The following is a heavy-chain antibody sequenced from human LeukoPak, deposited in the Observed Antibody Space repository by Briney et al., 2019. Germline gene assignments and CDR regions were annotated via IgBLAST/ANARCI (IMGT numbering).Heavy chain of an antibody. CDR3: ARDRFGELLGY. CDR1: GFTVSNYE. J-gene: IGHJ4*02. V-gene: IGHV3-48*03. D-gene: IGHD3-10*01. CDR2: IASDHTT. Sequence: GGSLKLSCAASGFTVSNYEMNWVRQAPGKGLEWVSFIASDHTTYYADSVKGRFTLSRDNGKNSLYLQMNSLRAEDTAVYYCARDRFGELLGYWGQGTLVTVSS.